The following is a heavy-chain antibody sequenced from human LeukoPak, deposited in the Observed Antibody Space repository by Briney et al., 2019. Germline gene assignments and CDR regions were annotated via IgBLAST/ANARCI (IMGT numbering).Heavy chain of an antibody. J-gene: IGHJ3*02. CDR1: GGSISSGGYY. CDR2: IYHSGST. V-gene: IGHV4-30-2*01. Sequence: SQTLSLTCTVSGGSISSGGYYWSWIRQPPGKGLEWIGYIYHSGSTYYNPSLKSRVTISVDRSKNQFSLKLSSVTAADTAVYYCARDVHVPEVVMGAFDIWGQGTMVTVSS. D-gene: IGHD3-22*01. CDR3: ARDVHVPEVVMGAFDI.